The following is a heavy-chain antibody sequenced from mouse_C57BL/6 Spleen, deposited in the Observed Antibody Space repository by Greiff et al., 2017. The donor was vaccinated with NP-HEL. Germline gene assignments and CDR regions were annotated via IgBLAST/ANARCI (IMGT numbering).Heavy chain of an antibody. J-gene: IGHJ4*01. D-gene: IGHD2-5*01. CDR2: IHPNSGST. CDR3: ARALYYSNHYAMDY. V-gene: IGHV1-64*01. CDR1: GYTFTSYW. Sequence: QVQLKQPGAELVKPGASVKLSCKASGYTFTSYWMHWVKQRPGQGLEWIGMIHPNSGSTNYNEKFKSKATLTVDKSSSTAYMQLSSRTSEDSAVYYCARALYYSNHYAMDYWGQGTSVTVSS.